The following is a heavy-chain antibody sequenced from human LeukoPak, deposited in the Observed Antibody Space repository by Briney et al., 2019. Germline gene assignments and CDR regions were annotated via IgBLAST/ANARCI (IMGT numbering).Heavy chain of an antibody. V-gene: IGHV3-48*02. CDR3: ARDGAAHCGGDCYSGAFDI. CDR1: GFTFSSYS. D-gene: IGHD2-21*02. J-gene: IGHJ3*02. CDR2: ISGSSRNI. Sequence: GSLRLSCGASGFTFSSYSMNWVRQAPGKGLEWVSYISGSSRNIYYPDSVRGRFTISRDSAKNSLYLQMNSLRDEDTAVYYCARDGAAHCGGDCYSGAFDIWGQGTMVTVSS.